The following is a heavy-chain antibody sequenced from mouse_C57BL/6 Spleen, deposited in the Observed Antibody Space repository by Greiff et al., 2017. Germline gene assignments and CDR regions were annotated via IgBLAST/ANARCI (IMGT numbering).Heavy chain of an antibody. Sequence: QVHVKQSGPELVKPGASVKLSCKASGYTFTSYDINWVKQRPGQGLEWIGWIYPRDGSTKYNEKFKGKATLTVDTSSSTAYMELHSLTSEDSAVYFCVPYGSSGAMDYWGQGTSVTVSS. J-gene: IGHJ4*01. CDR1: GYTFTSYD. CDR3: VPYGSSGAMDY. CDR2: IYPRDGST. V-gene: IGHV1-85*01. D-gene: IGHD1-1*01.